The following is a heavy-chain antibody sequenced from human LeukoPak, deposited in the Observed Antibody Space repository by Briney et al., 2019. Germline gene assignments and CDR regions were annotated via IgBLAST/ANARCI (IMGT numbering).Heavy chain of an antibody. CDR3: AKGNCSGGSCYYFDY. CDR2: ISSSGSTI. J-gene: IGHJ4*02. Sequence: QPGGSLRLSCAASGFTFSSYEMNWVRQAPGKGLEWVSYISSSGSTIYYADSVKGRFTISRDNAKNSLYLQMNSLRAEDMALYYCAKGNCSGGSCYYFDYWGQGTLVTVSS. CDR1: GFTFSSYE. V-gene: IGHV3-48*03. D-gene: IGHD2-15*01.